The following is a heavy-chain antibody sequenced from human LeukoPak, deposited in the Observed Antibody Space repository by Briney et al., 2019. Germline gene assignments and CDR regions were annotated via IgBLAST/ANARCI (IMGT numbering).Heavy chain of an antibody. CDR3: ARGGSYYYDSSGYSAPVAPGWFDP. J-gene: IGHJ5*02. CDR2: INPSGGST. Sequence: ASVKVSCKASGYTFTSYYMHWVRQAPGQGLEWMGIINPSGGSTSYAQKFQGRVTMTRDTSTSTVYMELSSLRSEDTAVYYCARGGSYYYDSSGYSAPVAPGWFDPWGQGTLVTVSS. V-gene: IGHV1-46*01. CDR1: GYTFTSYY. D-gene: IGHD3-22*01.